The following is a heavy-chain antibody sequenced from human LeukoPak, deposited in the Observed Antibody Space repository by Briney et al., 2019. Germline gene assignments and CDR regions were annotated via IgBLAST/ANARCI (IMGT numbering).Heavy chain of an antibody. V-gene: IGHV1-69*05. J-gene: IGHJ4*02. CDR3: ARVPMASYFDY. CDR2: IIPIFGTA. CDR1: GGTFSSYA. Sequence: SVKVSCKASGGTFSSYAISWVRQAPGQGLEWMGGIIPIFGTANYAQKFQGRVTMTRDTSISTAYMELSRLRSDDTAVYYCARVPMASYFDYWGQGTLVTVSS. D-gene: IGHD5-24*01.